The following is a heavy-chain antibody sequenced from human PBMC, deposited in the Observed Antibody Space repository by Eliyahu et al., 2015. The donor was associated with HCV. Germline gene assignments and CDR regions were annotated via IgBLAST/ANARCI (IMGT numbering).Heavy chain of an antibody. CDR2: IKSKNDGGTT. V-gene: IGHV3-15*01. CDR1: GFTFSHAW. J-gene: IGHJ1*01. D-gene: IGHD4-11*01. Sequence: SLRLSCAGSGFTFSHAWMSWVRQAPGKGLEWVGLIKSKNDGGTTDYAAPVKDRVTISRDDSKNTLYLQINSLKTEDTAMYYCSIHGRLPPAQGEYFQYWGQGTLVTVSS. CDR3: SIHGRLPPAQGEYFQY.